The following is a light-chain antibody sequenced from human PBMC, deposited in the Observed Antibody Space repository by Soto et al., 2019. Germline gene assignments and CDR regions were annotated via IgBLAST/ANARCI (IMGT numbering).Light chain of an antibody. CDR3: SSYTSSSTPLV. J-gene: IGLJ3*02. V-gene: IGLV2-14*01. CDR2: DVT. CDR1: STDVGGYNY. Sequence: QSALTQPASVSGSPGQSMTISCTGTSTDVGGYNYVSWYQQHPGKAPKLMIYDVTNRPSGVSNRFSDSKSGNTASLTISGLQAEDEADYYCSSYTSSSTPLVFGGGTKLTVL.